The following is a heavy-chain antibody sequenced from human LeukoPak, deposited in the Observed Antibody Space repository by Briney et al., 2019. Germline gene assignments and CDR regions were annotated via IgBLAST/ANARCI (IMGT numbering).Heavy chain of an antibody. CDR2: ISSSSSSI. CDR1: GFTFSSYC. D-gene: IGHD6-6*01. J-gene: IGHJ6*02. Sequence: GGSLTLSCAASGFTFSSYCMNWVRQAPGKGLEWVSYISSSSSSIYYAESVKGRFTISRDNAKNSMYLQMNSVRAEDTAIYYCARSMVAAPYYGMDVWGQGTTVTVS. CDR3: ARSMVAAPYYGMDV. V-gene: IGHV3-48*01.